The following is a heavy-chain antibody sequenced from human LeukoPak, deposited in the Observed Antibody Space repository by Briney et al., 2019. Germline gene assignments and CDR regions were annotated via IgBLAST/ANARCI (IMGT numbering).Heavy chain of an antibody. D-gene: IGHD5-18*01. CDR1: GGTFSSYA. V-gene: IGHV1-69*04. Sequence: ASVKVSCKASGGTFSSYATSWVRQAPGQGLEWMGRIIPILGIANYAQRFQGRVTITADKSTSTAYMELSSLRSEDTAVYYCASGGSPHGYSYGRGGGWAFDYWGQGTLVTVSS. CDR3: ASGGSPHGYSYGRGGGWAFDY. CDR2: IIPILGIA. J-gene: IGHJ4*02.